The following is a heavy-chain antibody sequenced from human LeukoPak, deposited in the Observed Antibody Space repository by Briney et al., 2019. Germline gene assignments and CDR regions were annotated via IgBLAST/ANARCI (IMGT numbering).Heavy chain of an antibody. CDR2: ISGSGGST. D-gene: IGHD3-10*01. CDR1: GFTFSSYA. Sequence: GGSLRLSCAASGFTFSSYAMSWVRQAPGKGLEWVSAISGSGGSTYYADSVKGRFTISRDNSKNTLYLQMNSLRAEDTAVYYCAKVSAGGHYYGSGFDYWGQGTLVTVSS. CDR3: AKVSAGGHYYGSGFDY. J-gene: IGHJ4*02. V-gene: IGHV3-23*01.